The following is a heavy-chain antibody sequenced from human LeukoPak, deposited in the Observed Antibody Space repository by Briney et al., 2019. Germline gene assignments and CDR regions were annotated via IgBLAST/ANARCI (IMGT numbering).Heavy chain of an antibody. CDR2: ISAYNGNT. V-gene: IGHV1-18*01. D-gene: IGHD6-19*01. J-gene: IGHJ5*02. CDR3: ARDPGYSSGWYSNWFDP. Sequence: ASVKVSCKASGYTFTSNGISWVGQAPGKGLGWRGWISAYNGNTNYAQKLQGRVTMTTDTSTSTAYMELRSLRSDDTAVYYCARDPGYSSGWYSNWFDPWGQGTLVTVSS. CDR1: GYTFTSNG.